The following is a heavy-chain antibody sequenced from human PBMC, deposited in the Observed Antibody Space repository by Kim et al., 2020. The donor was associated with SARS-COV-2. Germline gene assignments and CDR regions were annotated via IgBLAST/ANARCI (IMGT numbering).Heavy chain of an antibody. CDR3: ARDPTSYDILTGPLDY. D-gene: IGHD3-9*01. V-gene: IGHV4-39*07. Sequence: SLKSRVTISVDTSKNQFSLKLSSVTAADTAVYYCARDPTSYDILTGPLDYWGQGTLVTVSS. J-gene: IGHJ4*02.